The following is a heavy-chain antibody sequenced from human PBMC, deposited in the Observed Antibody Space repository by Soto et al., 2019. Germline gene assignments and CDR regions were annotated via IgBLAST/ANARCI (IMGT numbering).Heavy chain of an antibody. D-gene: IGHD1-1*01. J-gene: IGHJ5*02. Sequence: SVKVSCKASGGTFSSYAISWVRQAPGQGLEWMGGIIPIFGTANYAQKFQGRVTITADESTSTAYMELSSLRSEDTAVYYCVRMASSGTLNWFDPWGQGTLVTVSS. CDR1: GGTFSSYA. CDR2: IIPIFGTA. V-gene: IGHV1-69*13. CDR3: VRMASSGTLNWFDP.